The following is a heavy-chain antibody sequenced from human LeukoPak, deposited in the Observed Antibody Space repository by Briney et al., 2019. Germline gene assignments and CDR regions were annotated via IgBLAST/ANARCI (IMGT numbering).Heavy chain of an antibody. CDR3: ARASMGGRDYHLDS. D-gene: IGHD4/OR15-4a*01. Sequence: GGSLRLSCAASGFTFSSYWMTWVRQAPGKGLEWVANIKQDGTDKYYVDSVKGRFTIARDNAKNSLFLQLSSLRADDTAVYYCARASMGGRDYHLDSCGQGTLVTVSS. CDR2: IKQDGTDK. CDR1: GFTFSSYW. J-gene: IGHJ4*02. V-gene: IGHV3-7*01.